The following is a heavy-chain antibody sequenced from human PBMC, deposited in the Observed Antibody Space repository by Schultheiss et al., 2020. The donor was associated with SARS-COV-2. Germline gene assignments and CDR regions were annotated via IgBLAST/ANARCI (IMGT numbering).Heavy chain of an antibody. CDR2: ISGSGGST. J-gene: IGHJ6*02. CDR3: ASPYCGGDCYTGGMGDYYYGMDV. V-gene: IGHV3-23*01. CDR1: GFTFDDYA. Sequence: GGSLRLSCAASGFTFDDYAMHWVRQAPGKGLEWVSAISGSGGSTYYADSVKGRFTISRDNSKNTLYLQMNSLRAEDTAVYYCASPYCGGDCYTGGMGDYYYGMDVWGQGTTVTVSS. D-gene: IGHD2-21*02.